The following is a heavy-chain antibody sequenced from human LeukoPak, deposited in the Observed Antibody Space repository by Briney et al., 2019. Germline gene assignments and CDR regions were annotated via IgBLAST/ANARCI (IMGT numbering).Heavy chain of an antibody. Sequence: GGSLRLSCAASGFTFSSYAMSWVRQAPGQGLEWVSAISGSGGSTYYADSVKGRFTISRDNSKNTLYLQMNSLRAEDTAVYYCATGGATTSFSRFDYWGQGTLVTVSS. CDR3: ATGGATTSFSRFDY. CDR2: ISGSGGST. J-gene: IGHJ4*02. V-gene: IGHV3-23*01. D-gene: IGHD4-11*01. CDR1: GFTFSSYA.